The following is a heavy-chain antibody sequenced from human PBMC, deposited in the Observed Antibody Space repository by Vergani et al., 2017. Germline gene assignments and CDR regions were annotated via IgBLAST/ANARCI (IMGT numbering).Heavy chain of an antibody. J-gene: IGHJ4*02. CDR2: IIPIFGTA. CDR3: AAAPNYYDSSGYYAFDY. Sequence: QVQLVQSGAEVKKPGSSVKVSCKASGGTFSSYAISWVRQAPGQGLEWMGGIIPIFGTANYAQKFQGRVTITADESTSTAYMELSSLRSEDTAVYYCAAAPNYYDSSGYYAFDYWGQGTLVTVSS. D-gene: IGHD3-22*01. CDR1: GGTFSSYA. V-gene: IGHV1-69*01.